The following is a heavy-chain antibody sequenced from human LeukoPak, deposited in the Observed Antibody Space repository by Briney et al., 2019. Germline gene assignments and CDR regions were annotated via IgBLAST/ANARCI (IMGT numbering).Heavy chain of an antibody. Sequence: SETLSLTCTVSGGSISSYYWSWIRQPAGKGLEWLGLIYTSGRINYNSSLKSRLTISVDTSKNQFSLELRSVTAADTAVYYCVRDLGGGSPGWGQGTLVTVSS. CDR2: IYTSGRI. V-gene: IGHV4-4*07. J-gene: IGHJ4*02. D-gene: IGHD2-15*01. CDR3: VRDLGGGSPG. CDR1: GGSISSYY.